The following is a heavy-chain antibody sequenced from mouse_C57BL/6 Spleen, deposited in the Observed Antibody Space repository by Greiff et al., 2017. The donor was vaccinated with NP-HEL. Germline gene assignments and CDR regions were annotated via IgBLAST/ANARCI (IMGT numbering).Heavy chain of an antibody. V-gene: IGHV5-17*01. J-gene: IGHJ4*01. CDR1: GFTFSDYG. CDR3: ARIYDGYYNYAMDY. Sequence: DVHLVESGGGLVKPGGSLTLSCAASGFTFSDYGMHRVRQAPEKGLEWVAYISSGSSTIYYADTVKGRFTISRDNAKNTLFLQMTSLRSEDTAMYYCARIYDGYYNYAMDYWGQGTSVTVSS. CDR2: ISSGSSTI. D-gene: IGHD2-3*01.